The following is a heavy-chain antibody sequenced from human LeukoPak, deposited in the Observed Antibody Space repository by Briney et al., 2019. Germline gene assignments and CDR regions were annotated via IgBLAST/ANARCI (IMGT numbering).Heavy chain of an antibody. CDR2: ISANSNYI. J-gene: IGHJ5*02. CDR1: GFTFSSHW. CDR3: ARDGAPYCSGGTCYLFYWFDP. D-gene: IGHD2-15*01. V-gene: IGHV3-21*06. Sequence: GGSLRLSCTASGFTFSSHWMTWVRQAPGKGLEWVSSISANSNYIYYADSVKGRFSISRDNAKNSLYLQMNSLRAEDTAVYYCARDGAPYCSGGTCYLFYWFDPWGQGTLVTVSS.